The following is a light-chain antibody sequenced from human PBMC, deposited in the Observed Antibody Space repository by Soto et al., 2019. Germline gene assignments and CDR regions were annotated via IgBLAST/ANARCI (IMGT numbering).Light chain of an antibody. CDR2: DSS. CDR3: QQRSNWVT. Sequence: EILLTQSPDTLSLSPGERATLSCGASQTVTKYLAWYQQKPGQAPRLLLYDSSNRATGVPARFIGSGSGTNFTLAISRLEPEDFAVYYCQQRSNWVTFGGGTQVEI. CDR1: QTVTKY. J-gene: IGKJ4*01. V-gene: IGKV3-11*01.